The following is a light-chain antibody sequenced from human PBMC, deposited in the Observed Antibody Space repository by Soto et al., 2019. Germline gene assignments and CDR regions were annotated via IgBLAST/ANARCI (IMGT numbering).Light chain of an antibody. CDR3: CSYAGSNTPYV. CDR1: SSDVGGYNY. J-gene: IGLJ1*01. CDR2: EVT. V-gene: IGLV2-8*01. Sequence: QSALTQPPSASGSPGQSVTISCTGTSSDVGGYNYVSWYQQHPGKAPKLMIYEVTKRPSGVPDRFSGSKSCNTASLTVSGLQAEDEADYYCCSYAGSNTPYVFGTGTKLTVL.